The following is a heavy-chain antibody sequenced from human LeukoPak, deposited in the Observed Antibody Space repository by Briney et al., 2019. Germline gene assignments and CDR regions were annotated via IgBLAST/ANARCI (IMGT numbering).Heavy chain of an antibody. V-gene: IGHV4-59*01. J-gene: IGHJ4*02. CDR1: GGSISGYY. CDR2: IYYTGTT. D-gene: IGHD2-15*01. Sequence: SETLSLTCTVSGGSISGYYWSWIRQPPGKGLEWIGYIYYTGTTNYNPSLNSRVTISVDTSKNQFSLKLNSVTAADTAVYYCARDGATGGNFFDNWGQGTPVTVSS. CDR3: ARDGATGGNFFDN.